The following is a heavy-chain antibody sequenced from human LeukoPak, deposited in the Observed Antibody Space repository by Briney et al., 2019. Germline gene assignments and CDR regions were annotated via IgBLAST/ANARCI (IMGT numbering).Heavy chain of an antibody. D-gene: IGHD1-26*01. CDR3: AKSIGSSPLDY. CDR1: GFTFSSYG. V-gene: IGHV3-30*18. CDR2: ISYDGSNK. Sequence: GGSLRLSCAASGFTFSSYGMHWVRQAPGKGLEWVAVISYDGSNKYYADSVKGRFTISRDNSKNTLYLQMNSLRAEDTAVYYCAKSIGSSPLDYWGQGTLVTVSS. J-gene: IGHJ4*02.